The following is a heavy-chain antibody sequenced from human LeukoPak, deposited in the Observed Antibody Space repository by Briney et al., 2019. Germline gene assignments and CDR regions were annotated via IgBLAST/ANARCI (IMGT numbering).Heavy chain of an antibody. D-gene: IGHD6-13*01. CDR2: INHSGST. V-gene: IGHV4-34*01. J-gene: IGHJ4*02. Sequence: SETLSLTCAVYGGSFSGYYWSWIRQPPGKGLEWIGEINHSGSTNYNPSLKSRVTISVDTSKNQFSLKLSSVTAADTAVYYCARLTPELVTIDYWGQGTLVTVSS. CDR3: ARLTPELVTIDY. CDR1: GGSFSGYY.